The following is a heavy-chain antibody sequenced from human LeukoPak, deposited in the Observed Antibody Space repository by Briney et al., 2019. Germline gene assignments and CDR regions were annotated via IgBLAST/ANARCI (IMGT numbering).Heavy chain of an antibody. CDR3: ARAVADCYPCYYYMDV. Sequence: GGSLRLSCAASGFTFSSYGMSWVRQAPGKGLEWVSAISGSGGSTYYADSVKGRFTISRDNAKNTLYLQMNSLRAEDTAVYYCARAVADCYPCYYYMDVWGKGTTVTVSS. CDR2: ISGSGGST. J-gene: IGHJ6*03. D-gene: IGHD2-21*02. V-gene: IGHV3-23*01. CDR1: GFTFSSYG.